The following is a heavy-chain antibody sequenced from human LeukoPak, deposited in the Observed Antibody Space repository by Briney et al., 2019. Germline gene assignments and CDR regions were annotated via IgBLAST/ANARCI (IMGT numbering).Heavy chain of an antibody. CDR3: ARDRDTVTTWGDY. J-gene: IGHJ4*02. D-gene: IGHD4-17*01. CDR1: GYTFTGYY. CDR2: INPNSGGT. Sequence: GASVKVSCKASGYTFTGYYMHWVRQAPGQGLEWMGRINPNSGGTNYAQKFQGRVTMTRDTSISTAYMELRSLRSDDTAVYYCARDRDTVTTWGDYWGQGTLVTVSS. V-gene: IGHV1-2*06.